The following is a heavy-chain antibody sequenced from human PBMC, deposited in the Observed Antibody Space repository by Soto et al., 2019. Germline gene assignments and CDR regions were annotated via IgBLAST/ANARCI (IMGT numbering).Heavy chain of an antibody. Sequence: GGSLRLSCAASGFTFSSYGMHWVRQAPGKGLEWVAVISYDGSNKYYADSVKGRFTISRDNSKNTLYLQMNSLRAEDTAVYYCAKDRRYYDSSGSNWFDPWGQGTLVTVSS. V-gene: IGHV3-30*18. J-gene: IGHJ5*02. CDR2: ISYDGSNK. D-gene: IGHD3-22*01. CDR1: GFTFSSYG. CDR3: AKDRRYYDSSGSNWFDP.